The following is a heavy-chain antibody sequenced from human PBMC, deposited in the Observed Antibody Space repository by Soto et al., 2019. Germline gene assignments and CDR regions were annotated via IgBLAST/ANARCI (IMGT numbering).Heavy chain of an antibody. CDR1: GFTFRDHY. D-gene: IGHD6-19*01. CDR2: IRNTAQRFIT. V-gene: IGHV3-72*01. CDR3: ASTKLRSGGWSSY. J-gene: IGHJ4*02. Sequence: EVQLVESGGGLVHPGGSLRLSCAASGFTFRDHYMDWVRQAPGKGLEWGARIRNTAQRFITEYAASVKDRSTVSREASESSLYLQMKSLTIGETAVYYCASTKLRSGGWSSYWGQGTLVTVSP.